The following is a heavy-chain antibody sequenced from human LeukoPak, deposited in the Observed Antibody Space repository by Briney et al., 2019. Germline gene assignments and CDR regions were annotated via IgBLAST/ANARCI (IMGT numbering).Heavy chain of an antibody. V-gene: IGHV3-30*18. D-gene: IGHD4-17*01. CDR1: GFTFSSYA. CDR3: AKDYDGDPFDY. CDR2: ISYDGSNK. J-gene: IGHJ4*02. Sequence: GRSLRLSCAASGFTFSSYAMHWVRQAPGKGLEWAAVISYDGSNKYYAGSVKGRFTISRDNSKNTLYLQMNSLRAEDTAVYYCAKDYDGDPFDYWGQGTLVTVSS.